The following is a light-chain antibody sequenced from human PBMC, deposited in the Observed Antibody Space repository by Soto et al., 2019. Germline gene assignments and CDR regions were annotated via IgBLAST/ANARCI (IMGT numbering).Light chain of an antibody. CDR3: SSYTSTSTPV. V-gene: IGLV2-14*01. CDR2: EVT. Sequence: QSALTQPASVSLSLGQSITISCTGTSTDVGGYNFVSWYQQHPDKAPKLLIYEVTNRPSGVSNRFSGSKSGNTASLTISGLQAEDEADYYCSSYTSTSTPVFGTGTKVTVL. CDR1: STDVGGYNF. J-gene: IGLJ1*01.